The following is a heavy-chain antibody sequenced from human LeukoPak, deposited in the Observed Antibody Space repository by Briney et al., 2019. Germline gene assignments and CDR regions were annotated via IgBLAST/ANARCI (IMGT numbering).Heavy chain of an antibody. CDR3: AKLAYSSSWYLDY. Sequence: GGSLRLSCAASGFTFSNYPMHWVRQAPGKGLEWVAVISYDGSNKYYADSVRGRFTISRDNSKNTLYLQMNSLRAEDTAVYYCAKLAYSSSWYLDYWGQGTLVTVSS. J-gene: IGHJ4*02. CDR1: GFTFSNYP. D-gene: IGHD6-13*01. CDR2: ISYDGSNK. V-gene: IGHV3-30*04.